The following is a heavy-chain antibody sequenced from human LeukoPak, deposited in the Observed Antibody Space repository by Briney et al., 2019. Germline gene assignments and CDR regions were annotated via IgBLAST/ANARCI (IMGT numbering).Heavy chain of an antibody. D-gene: IGHD6-13*01. J-gene: IGHJ4*02. CDR1: GRTFSRYA. Sequence: ASVKVSCKASGRTFSRYAISWVRQAPGQGLEWMGRIIPILGIANYAQKFQGRVTITADKSTSTAYMELSSLRSEDTAVYYCARSIAAAVLDYWGQGTLVTVSS. CDR3: ARSIAAAVLDY. CDR2: IIPILGIA. V-gene: IGHV1-69*04.